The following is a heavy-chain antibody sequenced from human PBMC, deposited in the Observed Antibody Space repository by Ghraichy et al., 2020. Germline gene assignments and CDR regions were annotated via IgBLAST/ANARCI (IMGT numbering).Heavy chain of an antibody. V-gene: IGHV4-38-2*02. CDR1: DYSISSGYY. D-gene: IGHD2-15*01. CDR3: AREGIVVVASSWFDP. J-gene: IGHJ5*02. CDR2: IYHSGST. Sequence: SETLSLTCTVSDYSISSGYYWGWIRQPPGKGLEWIGSIYHSGSTYYNPSLKSRVTISVDTSKNQFSLKLSSVTAADTAVYYCAREGIVVVASSWFDPWGQGTLVTVSS.